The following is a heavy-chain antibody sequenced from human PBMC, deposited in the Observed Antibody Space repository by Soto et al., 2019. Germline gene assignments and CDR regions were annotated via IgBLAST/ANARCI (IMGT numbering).Heavy chain of an antibody. J-gene: IGHJ6*02. CDR3: ARGAVYDSGGYPYGMDV. CDR1: RKMFSTGD. V-gene: IGHV1-8*01. Sequence: QLVQSGAEVKKPGASVKVSCRASRKMFSTGDINWVRQGPGQGLEWMGWMDPKTGNAGYAEKFQDRVTLTANTSISVAYMELSSLTSGDTAVYYCARGAVYDSGGYPYGMDVSGQGTTVTVSS. CDR2: MDPKTGNA. D-gene: IGHD3-22*01.